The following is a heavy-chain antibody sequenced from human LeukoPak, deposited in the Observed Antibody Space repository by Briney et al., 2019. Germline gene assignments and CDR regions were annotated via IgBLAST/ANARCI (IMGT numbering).Heavy chain of an antibody. D-gene: IGHD3-3*01. CDR1: GYTFTSYG. J-gene: IGHJ6*03. Sequence: ASVKVSCKASGYTFTSYGISWVRQAPGQGLEWMGWISAYNGNTNYAQKLQGRVTMTTDTSTSTAYMELRSLRSDDTAVYYCARDRIGVVIADYYYYYMDVWGKGTTVTVSS. CDR2: ISAYNGNT. CDR3: ARDRIGVVIADYYYYYMDV. V-gene: IGHV1-18*01.